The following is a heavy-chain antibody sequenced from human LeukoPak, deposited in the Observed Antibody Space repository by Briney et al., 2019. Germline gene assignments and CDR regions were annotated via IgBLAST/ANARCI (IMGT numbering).Heavy chain of an antibody. J-gene: IGHJ4*02. Sequence: GGSLRLSCAASGFTFNGYWMSWVRQAPGQGLEWVANIKEDGSAKYYVDSVKGRFIISRDNTKNSLYLQMNSLRIEDTAVYYCVPHLSSGGYSVFHNWGQGTGVTVSS. V-gene: IGHV3-7*01. CDR3: VPHLSSGGYSVFHN. D-gene: IGHD1-26*01. CDR2: IKEDGSAK. CDR1: GFTFNGYW.